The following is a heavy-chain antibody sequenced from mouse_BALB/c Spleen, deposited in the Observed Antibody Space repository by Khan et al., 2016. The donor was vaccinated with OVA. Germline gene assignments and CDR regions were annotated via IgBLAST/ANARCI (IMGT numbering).Heavy chain of an antibody. CDR1: GFTFSSYG. V-gene: IGHV5-6*01. J-gene: IGHJ3*01. CDR3: AGHRFTTPTAWFAY. Sequence: EVQRVESGGDLVKPGGSLNLSCEASGFTFSSYGMSWLRQTPDKRLEWVATISNGGSYTYYPDCVKGRVTITRDNAKNTLYLQMSRLKSEDTTVYYCAGHRFTTPTAWFAYWGPGTLVTVFA. D-gene: IGHD1-2*01. CDR2: ISNGGSYT.